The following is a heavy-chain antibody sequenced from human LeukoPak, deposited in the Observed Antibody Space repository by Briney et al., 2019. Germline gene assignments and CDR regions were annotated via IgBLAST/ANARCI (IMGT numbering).Heavy chain of an antibody. D-gene: IGHD5-24*01. CDR1: GFTFDDYA. J-gene: IGHJ4*02. Sequence: PGRSLRLSCAASGFTFDDYAMHWVRQAPGKGLEWVSGISWNSVSIGYADSVKGRFTISRDKAKNSLYLQSNSLRAEDMAFYYCAKGLGRDGSVEDWGQGALVTVSS. CDR2: ISWNSVSI. CDR3: AKGLGRDGSVED. V-gene: IGHV3-9*03.